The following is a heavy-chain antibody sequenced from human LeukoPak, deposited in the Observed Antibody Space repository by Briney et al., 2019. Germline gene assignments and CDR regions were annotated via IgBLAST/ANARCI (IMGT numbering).Heavy chain of an antibody. Sequence: SETLSLTCTVSGGSISSYYWSWIRQPAGKGLEWIGRIYTSGSSNYNPSLKSRVTMSVDTSKNQFSLKLASVTAADTAIYYCAKGAGGFSYYNWFDPWGQGTLVTVSS. V-gene: IGHV4-4*07. CDR3: AKGAGGFSYYNWFDP. D-gene: IGHD5-18*01. CDR2: IYTSGSS. CDR1: GGSISSYY. J-gene: IGHJ5*02.